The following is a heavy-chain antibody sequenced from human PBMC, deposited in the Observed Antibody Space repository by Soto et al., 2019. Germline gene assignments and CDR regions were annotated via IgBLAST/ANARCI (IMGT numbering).Heavy chain of an antibody. CDR2: IIPVIGTA. Sequence: QEQLVQSGAEVKKPGSSVKVSCKASGGLFSSYALSWVRQAPGQGLEWMGGIIPVIGTANYAQKFQGRVTITADASANTAYMELNSLRSEDTAMYYWARGGSAYVWFNEFWGQGTLVTVSS. D-gene: IGHD3-22*01. CDR3: ARGGSAYVWFNEF. V-gene: IGHV1-69*01. J-gene: IGHJ4*02. CDR1: GGLFSSYA.